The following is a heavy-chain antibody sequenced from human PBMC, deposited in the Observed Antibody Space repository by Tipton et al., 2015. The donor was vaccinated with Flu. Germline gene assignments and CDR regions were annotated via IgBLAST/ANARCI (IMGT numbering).Heavy chain of an antibody. CDR1: GGSISRYY. J-gene: IGHJ6*02. CDR3: ARGVIRGDHSYGVDV. CDR2: IYFTGST. V-gene: IGHV4-59*01. D-gene: IGHD2-21*01. Sequence: TLSLTCTVSGGSISRYYWSWIRQPPGNGPEWIGYIYFTGSTKYNPSLKSRVTTSVDTSKNQFSLKLRSVSATDSAVYYCARGVIRGDHSYGVDVWGQRTTVTVSS.